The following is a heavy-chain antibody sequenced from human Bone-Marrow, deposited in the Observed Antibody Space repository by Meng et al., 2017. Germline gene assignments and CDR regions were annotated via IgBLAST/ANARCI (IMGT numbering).Heavy chain of an antibody. CDR1: GYSFTSYW. J-gene: IGHJ5*02. D-gene: IGHD3-10*01. Sequence: GESLKISCKGSGYSFTSYWIGWVRQTPGKGLEWMGIIYPGESDTSYSPSFQGQVTISADKSISTAYLQWSSLKASDTAMYYCARSGLLWFGELFPSGVVPWGQGTLVTVSS. V-gene: IGHV5-51*01. CDR3: ARSGLLWFGELFPSGVVP. CDR2: IYPGESDT.